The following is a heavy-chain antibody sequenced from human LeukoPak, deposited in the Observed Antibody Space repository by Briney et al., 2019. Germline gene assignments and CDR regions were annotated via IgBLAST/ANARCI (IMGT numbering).Heavy chain of an antibody. CDR2: IYYSGST. Sequence: PSETLSLTCTVSGGSISSYYWSWIRQPPGKGLEWIGYIYYSGSTNYNPSLKSRVTISVDTSKNQFSLKLSSVTAADTAVYYCARAVRLGYCSGGSCYPDAFDIWGQGTMVTVSS. CDR1: GGSISSYY. D-gene: IGHD2-15*01. V-gene: IGHV4-59*12. CDR3: ARAVRLGYCSGGSCYPDAFDI. J-gene: IGHJ3*02.